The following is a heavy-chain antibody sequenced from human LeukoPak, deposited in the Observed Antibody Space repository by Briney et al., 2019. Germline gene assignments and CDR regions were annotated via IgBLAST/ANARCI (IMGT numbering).Heavy chain of an antibody. Sequence: PGGSLRLSCVVSGFTFSSYSMIWVRQAPGKGLQWVANMKKDGSETKYVESVKGRFTISRDNANNSLYLQMNSLRAEDTAVYSCGRHRSGSGTYFIDYWGQGTLVSVSS. CDR3: GRHRSGSGTYFIDY. CDR2: MKKDGSET. V-gene: IGHV3-7*01. CDR1: GFTFSSYS. D-gene: IGHD3-10*01. J-gene: IGHJ4*02.